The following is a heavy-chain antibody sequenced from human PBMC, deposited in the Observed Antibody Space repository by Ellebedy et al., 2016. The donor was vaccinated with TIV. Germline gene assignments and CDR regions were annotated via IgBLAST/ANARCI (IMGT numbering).Heavy chain of an antibody. Sequence: SETLSLTXIVSGGSITSYYWSWIRQPPGKGLEWIGYIYNSGSTNYNPSLKSRVTISVDTSKNQFSLKLGSVTAADTAVYYCARVGASLVSWGAEPFDYWGQGTLVTVSS. CDR1: GGSITSYY. CDR2: IYNSGST. J-gene: IGHJ4*02. CDR3: ARVGASLVSWGAEPFDY. V-gene: IGHV4-59*01. D-gene: IGHD3-10*01.